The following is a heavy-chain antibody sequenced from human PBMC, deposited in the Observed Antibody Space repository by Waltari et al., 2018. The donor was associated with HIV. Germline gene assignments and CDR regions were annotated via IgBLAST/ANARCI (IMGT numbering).Heavy chain of an antibody. CDR1: GFPFSRYG. D-gene: IGHD3-16*01. CDR3: VKERGPFNGFDI. V-gene: IGHV3-33*06. Sequence: QVYLMESGGGVVQPGGSLKLSCAASGFPFSRYGMPWVRQAPGKGLEGVAVIWSDGYNKFYADSVRGRFTFSRDNSKYTLSLQMNSLRAEDTALYYCVKERGPFNGFDIWGQGTMVTVSS. CDR2: IWSDGYNK. J-gene: IGHJ3*02.